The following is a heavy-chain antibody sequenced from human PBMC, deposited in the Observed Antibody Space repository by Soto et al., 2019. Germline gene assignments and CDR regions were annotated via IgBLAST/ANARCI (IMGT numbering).Heavy chain of an antibody. V-gene: IGHV4-4*02. D-gene: IGHD3-10*01. Sequence: QVQLQESGPGLVKPSGALSLTCAVSGGSTSNSNWWSWVRQPPGKGLEWIGEIYHSGSANYNPSLKSRVTISVDKSMTQCSLNLTSVTAADTAVYYCATNPGFIWGQGTMVTVSS. CDR3: ATNPGFI. CDR1: GGSTSNSNW. J-gene: IGHJ3*02. CDR2: IYHSGSA.